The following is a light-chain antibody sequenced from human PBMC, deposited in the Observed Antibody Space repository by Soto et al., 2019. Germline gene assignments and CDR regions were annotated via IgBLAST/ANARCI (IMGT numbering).Light chain of an antibody. Sequence: VILMTQSPSLLSASTGDIVTISCRMVQDISSYLAWYQQLPGHAPELVIYAASTLQSGVPSRFSGSGSGTDFTLPISCLQSEDFATYYCQQYYSYPRTFGQGTKVDIK. CDR3: QQYYSYPRT. J-gene: IGKJ1*01. V-gene: IGKV1D-8*01. CDR1: QDISSY. CDR2: AAS.